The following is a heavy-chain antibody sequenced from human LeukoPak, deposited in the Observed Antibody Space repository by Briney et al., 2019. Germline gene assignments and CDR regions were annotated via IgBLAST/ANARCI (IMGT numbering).Heavy chain of an antibody. J-gene: IGHJ4*02. CDR3: AREVYYYDSSGYLYYFDY. D-gene: IGHD3-22*01. V-gene: IGHV3-48*01. Sequence: TGGSLRLSCAASGFTFSSYSMNWVRQAPGKGLEWVSYISSSSSTIYYADSVKGRFTISRDNAKNSLYLQMNSLRAEDTAVYYCAREVYYYDSSGYLYYFDYWGQGTLVIVSS. CDR1: GFTFSSYS. CDR2: ISSSSSTI.